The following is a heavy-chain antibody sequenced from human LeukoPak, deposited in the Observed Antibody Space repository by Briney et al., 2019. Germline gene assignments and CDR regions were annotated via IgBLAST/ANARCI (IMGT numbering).Heavy chain of an antibody. CDR3: AIDQPVAGVSNFDS. J-gene: IGHJ4*02. CDR1: GYTFTGYY. D-gene: IGHD6-19*01. CDR2: INPTTGNP. V-gene: IGHV7-4-1*02. Sequence: ASVKVSCKASGYTFTGYYMHWVRQAPGQGLEWMGWINPTTGNPTYAQAFTGRFVFSLDTSVNTAYLQISSLNAEDTAVYYCAIDQPVAGVSNFDSWGQGTLVTVSS.